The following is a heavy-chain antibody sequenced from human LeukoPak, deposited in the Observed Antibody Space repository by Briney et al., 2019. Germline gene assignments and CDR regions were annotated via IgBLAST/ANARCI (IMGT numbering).Heavy chain of an antibody. CDR2: IKQDGSEK. J-gene: IGHJ3*02. D-gene: IGHD1-26*01. CDR3: ARTKWELRGSGAFDI. V-gene: IGHV3-7*01. CDR1: GFTFSSYW. Sequence: GGSLRLSWAASGFTFSSYWMSWVRQAPGKGLEWVANIKQDGSEKYYVDSVKGRFTISRDNAKNSLYLQMNSLRAEDTAVYYCARTKWELRGSGAFDIWGQGTMVTVSS.